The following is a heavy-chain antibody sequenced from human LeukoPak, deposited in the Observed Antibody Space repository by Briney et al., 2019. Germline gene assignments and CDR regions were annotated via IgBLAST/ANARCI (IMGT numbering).Heavy chain of an antibody. CDR2: IKQDGSEK. Sequence: PGGSLRLSCAASGFTFSSYWRSWVRQAPGKGLEWVANIKQDGSEKYYVDSVKGRFTISRDNAKNSLYLQMTSLRAEDTAVYYCARSYGSGWYFFDYWGQGTLVTVSS. V-gene: IGHV3-7*01. CDR1: GFTFSSYW. D-gene: IGHD6-19*01. J-gene: IGHJ4*02. CDR3: ARSYGSGWYFFDY.